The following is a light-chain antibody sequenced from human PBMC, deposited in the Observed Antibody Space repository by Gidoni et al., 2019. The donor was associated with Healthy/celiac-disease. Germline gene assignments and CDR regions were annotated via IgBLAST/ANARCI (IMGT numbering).Light chain of an antibody. V-gene: IGKV1-39*01. CDR1: QSISSY. CDR2: AAS. CDR3: QXXXSTXXT. J-gene: IGKJ2*01. Sequence: MTQSPSSLSASVGDRVTITCRASQSISSYLNWYQQKPGKAPKLLIYAASSLQSGVPSRFXXSGXXTDXXXTIXXXQPXXFAXXXCQXXXSTXXTFXXXTKLEIK.